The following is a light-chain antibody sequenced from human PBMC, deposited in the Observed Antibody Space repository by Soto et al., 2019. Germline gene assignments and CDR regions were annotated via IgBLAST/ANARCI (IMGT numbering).Light chain of an antibody. Sequence: DIQMTQSPSSLSASVGDRVTISCRASQSISSYLNWYQQKPGKAPQLLIYAASSLQGGVPSRFSGSGSGTGFTLTIRNMQREDFATYYCLQTYNLPRTFGQGTKVDIK. J-gene: IGKJ1*01. CDR3: LQTYNLPRT. V-gene: IGKV1-39*01. CDR1: QSISSY. CDR2: AAS.